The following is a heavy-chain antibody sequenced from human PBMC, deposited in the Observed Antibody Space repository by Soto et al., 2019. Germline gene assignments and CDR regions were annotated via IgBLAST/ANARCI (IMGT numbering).Heavy chain of an antibody. Sequence: SETLSLTCAVYGGSFSGYYWSWIRQPPGKGLEWIGEINHSGSTNYNPSLKSRVTISVDTSKNQFSLKLSSVTAADTAVYYCARESRRFEEVPLDYWGQGTLVTVSS. CDR1: GGSFSGYY. J-gene: IGHJ4*02. D-gene: IGHD1-1*01. V-gene: IGHV4-34*01. CDR2: INHSGST. CDR3: ARESRRFEEVPLDY.